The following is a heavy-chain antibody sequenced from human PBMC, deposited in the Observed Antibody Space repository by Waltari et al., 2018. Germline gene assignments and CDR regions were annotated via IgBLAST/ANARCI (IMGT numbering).Heavy chain of an antibody. CDR3: AKDRIAGGQLGSRFDY. Sequence: EVLLSESGGRLVQPGGSLTLSCVASGFTFSSYSMSWVRQAPGKGLGRVSGVSGNGGGTDYADSVKGRFTLSRDNSKNILYLQMNSLRAEDTAIYYCAKDRIAGGQLGSRFDYWGQGTLVTVSS. D-gene: IGHD6-6*01. V-gene: IGHV3-23*01. CDR2: VSGNGGGT. CDR1: GFTFSSYS. J-gene: IGHJ4*02.